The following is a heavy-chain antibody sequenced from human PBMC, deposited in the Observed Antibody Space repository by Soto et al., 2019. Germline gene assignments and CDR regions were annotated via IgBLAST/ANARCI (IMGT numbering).Heavy chain of an antibody. CDR3: AIGRLLRFVDYDAFDI. CDR1: GGSISSGAYY. V-gene: IGHV4-30-4*01. Sequence: QVHLQESGPGLVKPSQTLSLTCTVSGGSISSGAYYWSWIRQPPGKGLEWLGYISYSGSTYYNPSLKSRVTISVDSAKRQFSVKLSSVTSADTAVYYCAIGRLLRFVDYDAFDIWGQGTMVTVSS. D-gene: IGHD3-10*01. J-gene: IGHJ3*02. CDR2: ISYSGST.